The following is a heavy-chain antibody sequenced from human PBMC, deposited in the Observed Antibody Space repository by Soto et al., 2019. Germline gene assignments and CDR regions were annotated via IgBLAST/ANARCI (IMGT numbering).Heavy chain of an antibody. Sequence: QVHLVQSGAEVKKPGASVKVSCKGSGYAFTTYGITWVRQAPGQGLEWMGWISAHNGNTNYAQKLQGRITVTRDTSASTAYMELRSMRSADTAVYYCAGGRDGDYWGQGALVTVSS. J-gene: IGHJ4*02. V-gene: IGHV1-18*01. CDR3: AGGRDGDY. D-gene: IGHD6-6*01. CDR2: ISAHNGNT. CDR1: GYAFTTYG.